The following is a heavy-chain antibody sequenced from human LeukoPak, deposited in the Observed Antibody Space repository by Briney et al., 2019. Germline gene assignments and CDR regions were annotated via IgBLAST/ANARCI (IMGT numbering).Heavy chain of an antibody. D-gene: IGHD4-17*01. J-gene: IGHJ4*02. V-gene: IGHV4-39*07. CDR1: GGSISSSTHY. CDR3: ARDFLRDYGDPFDS. Sequence: SETLSLTCTVSGGSISSSTHYWGWIRQPPGKGLEWIGTIYYTGSPTFYNPSLKSRLTISVDTSKSHFSLKLTSVTAADTAVYYCARDFLRDYGDPFDSWGQGTLVTVSS. CDR2: IYYTGSPT.